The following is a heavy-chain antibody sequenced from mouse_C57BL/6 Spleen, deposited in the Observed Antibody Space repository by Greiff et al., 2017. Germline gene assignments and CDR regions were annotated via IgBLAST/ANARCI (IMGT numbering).Heavy chain of an antibody. CDR2: IYPGDGDT. V-gene: IGHV1-82*01. J-gene: IGHJ2*01. CDR1: GYAFSSSW. D-gene: IGHD4-1*01. Sequence: VQLKHSGPELVKPGASVKISCKASGYAFSSSWMNWVKQRPGKGLEWIGRIYPGDGDTNYNGKFKGKATLTADKSSSTAYMQLSSLTSEDSAVYFCAREGANWASFDYWGQGTTLTVSS. CDR3: AREGANWASFDY.